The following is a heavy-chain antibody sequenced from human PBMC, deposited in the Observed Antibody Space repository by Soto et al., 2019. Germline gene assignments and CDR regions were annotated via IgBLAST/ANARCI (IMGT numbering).Heavy chain of an antibody. V-gene: IGHV3-23*03. J-gene: IGHJ4*02. CDR3: VNYCHPDGIWSFYY. D-gene: IGHD3-3*01. CDR1: GFTFSAYT. Sequence: GSLRRSCSASGFTFSAYTMNWVRLPPGRGLEWVSGINTAGTTTYYADSVTGRFIISKDIPRSTLYLQMNSLRGEDTAIYYCVNYCHPDGIWSFYYCSQGSLVTVSS. CDR2: INTAGTTT.